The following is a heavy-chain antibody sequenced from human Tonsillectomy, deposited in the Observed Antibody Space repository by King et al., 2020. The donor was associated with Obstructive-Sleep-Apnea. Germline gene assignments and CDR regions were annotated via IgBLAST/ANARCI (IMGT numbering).Heavy chain of an antibody. Sequence: DVQPVESGAELKKPGESLTISCQGSGYIFTNYWISWVRQMPGKGLEWMGRIDPSDSYINSNPSFRGHVTFSADKSINTAFLKWTSLQASDTAIYYCARTFASGSYTTSWGQGTLVTVSS. J-gene: IGHJ5*02. CDR3: ARTFASGSYTTS. V-gene: IGHV5-10-1*01. D-gene: IGHD3-10*01. CDR2: IDPSDSYI. CDR1: GYIFTNYW.